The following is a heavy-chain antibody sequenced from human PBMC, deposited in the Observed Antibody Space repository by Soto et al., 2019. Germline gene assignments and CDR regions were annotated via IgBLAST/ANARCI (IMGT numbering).Heavy chain of an antibody. CDR2: IYYSGST. J-gene: IGHJ5*02. V-gene: IGHV4-30-4*01. Sequence: SETLSLTCTVSGGSISSGDYYWSWIRQPPGKGLEWIGYIYYSGSTYYNPSLKSRVTISVDTSKNQFSLKLSSVTAADTAVYYCAKYSSSSNWFDPWGQGTLVTVSS. CDR3: AKYSSSSNWFDP. CDR1: GGSISSGDYY. D-gene: IGHD6-6*01.